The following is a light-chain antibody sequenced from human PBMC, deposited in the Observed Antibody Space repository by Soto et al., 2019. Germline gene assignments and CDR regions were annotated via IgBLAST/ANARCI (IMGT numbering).Light chain of an antibody. CDR3: CSYAGSYSYV. Sequence: QSALTQPRSVSGSPGQSITIARTGTRSDVGGYNYVSWYQQHPGKAPKLMIYDVSKRPSGVPDRFSGSKSGNTASLTISGLQAEDEADYYCCSYAGSYSYVFGTRTKLTVL. J-gene: IGLJ1*01. V-gene: IGLV2-11*01. CDR1: RSDVGGYNY. CDR2: DVS.